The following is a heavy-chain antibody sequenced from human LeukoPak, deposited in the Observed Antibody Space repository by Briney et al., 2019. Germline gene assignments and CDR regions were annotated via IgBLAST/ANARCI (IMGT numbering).Heavy chain of an antibody. CDR2: MSGSST. CDR3: AKDLVGWTTIDAFDI. D-gene: IGHD1-26*01. J-gene: IGHJ3*02. V-gene: IGHV3-23*01. Sequence: GGSLRLSCAASAFTFSNYAMSWVRQAPGKGLEWVSLMSGSSTYYADSVRGRFTISRDNSKNTLYLQMNSLRAEDTAVYYCAKDLVGWTTIDAFDIWGQGTMVTVSS. CDR1: AFTFSNYA.